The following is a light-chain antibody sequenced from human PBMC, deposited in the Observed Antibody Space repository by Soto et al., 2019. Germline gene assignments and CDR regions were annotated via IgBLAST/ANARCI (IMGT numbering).Light chain of an antibody. V-gene: IGKV3D-15*01. CDR1: QSVSSN. CDR2: GAS. CDR3: QQYNNWPPT. J-gene: IGKJ5*01. Sequence: EIVMTQSPATLSVSPGERATLSCRASQSVSSNLAWYQQKPGQAPRLLIYGASSRATGIPDRFSGSGSGTELTLIISSLQSDDFAVYHCQQYNNWPPTFGHGTRLEIK.